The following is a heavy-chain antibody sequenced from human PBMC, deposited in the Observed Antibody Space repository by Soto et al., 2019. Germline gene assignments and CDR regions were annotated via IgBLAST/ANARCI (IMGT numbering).Heavy chain of an antibody. J-gene: IGHJ3*01. D-gene: IGHD4-4*01. CDR1: GASVRTPYW. CDR3: AYSTGLYRLDV. CDR2: VYHTGGN. V-gene: IGHV4-4*02. Sequence: QVYLQESGPGLVKPSGTLSLTCAVSGASVRTPYWWTWVRQPPGKYLEWIGDVYHTGGNNYNPSLMSRGTISLDKSKNQFSMDMISVSAADTAIYDCAYSTGLYRLDVWGQGTMVIVSS.